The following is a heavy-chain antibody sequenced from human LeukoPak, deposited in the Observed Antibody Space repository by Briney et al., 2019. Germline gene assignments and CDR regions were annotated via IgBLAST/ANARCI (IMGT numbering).Heavy chain of an antibody. CDR1: GFTFSSYE. CDR2: ISSSSTI. V-gene: IGHV3-48*03. D-gene: IGHD4-17*01. CDR3: ARDRRATVTALDY. Sequence: GGSLRLSCAASGFTFSSYEMNWVRQAPGKGLEWVSYISSSSTIYYADSVKGRFTISRDNAKNSLYLQMNSLRAEDTAVYYCARDRRATVTALDYWGQGTLVTVSS. J-gene: IGHJ4*02.